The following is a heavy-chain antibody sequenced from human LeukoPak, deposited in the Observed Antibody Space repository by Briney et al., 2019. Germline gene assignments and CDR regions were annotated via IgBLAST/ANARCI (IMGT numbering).Heavy chain of an antibody. CDR3: ARGGARSHDY. CDR1: GFPLNSRW. Sequence: GGSLRLSCAASGFPLNSRWMHWVRQAPGKGLMWVSRIESDGIATTYAESVKGRFTISRDDAKNTLYLQMSSLRLDDTAVYFCARGGARSHDYWGQGTLATVSS. J-gene: IGHJ4*02. CDR2: IESDGIAT. V-gene: IGHV3-74*03. D-gene: IGHD1-26*01.